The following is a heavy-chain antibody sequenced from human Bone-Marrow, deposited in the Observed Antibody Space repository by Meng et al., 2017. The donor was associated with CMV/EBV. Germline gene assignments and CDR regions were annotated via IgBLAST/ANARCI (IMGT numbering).Heavy chain of an antibody. J-gene: IGHJ5*02. CDR2: IIPIFGTA. V-gene: IGHV1-69*05. D-gene: IGHD2-2*01. CDR3: ARSTPSQLLQNWFDP. Sequence: SVKVSCKASGGTFSSYAISWVRQAPGQGLEWMGGIIPIFGTANYAQKFQGRVTITTDESTSTAYMELSSLRSDDTAVYYCARSTPSQLLQNWFDPWGQGTLVTVSS. CDR1: GGTFSSYA.